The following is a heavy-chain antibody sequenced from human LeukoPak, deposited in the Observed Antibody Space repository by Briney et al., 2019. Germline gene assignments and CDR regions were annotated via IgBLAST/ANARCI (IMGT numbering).Heavy chain of an antibody. V-gene: IGHV1-18*01. CDR3: AREFCSGGGCYYYGMDV. J-gene: IGHJ6*02. D-gene: IGHD2-15*01. CDR2: VSGYNGNT. CDR1: GYTFISYG. Sequence: ASVKVSCKASGYTFISYGISWVRHAPGQGLEWMGWVSGYNGNTNYAQKFQGRATMTTDTSTSTAYLELRRLRSDDTAIYYCAREFCSGGGCYYYGMDVWGQGTTVTVS.